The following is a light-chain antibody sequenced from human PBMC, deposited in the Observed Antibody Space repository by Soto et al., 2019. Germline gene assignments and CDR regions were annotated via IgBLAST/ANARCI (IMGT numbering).Light chain of an antibody. CDR3: CSYAGSSTPYV. V-gene: IGLV2-23*02. CDR2: EVS. CDR1: SSDVGSYHL. Sequence: QSALTQPASVSGSPGQSITISCTGPSSDVGSYHLVSWYQQHPGKAPKLMIYEVSKRPSGVSNRFSGSKSGNTASLTISGLQAEDEADYYCCSYAGSSTPYVFGTGTKLTVL. J-gene: IGLJ1*01.